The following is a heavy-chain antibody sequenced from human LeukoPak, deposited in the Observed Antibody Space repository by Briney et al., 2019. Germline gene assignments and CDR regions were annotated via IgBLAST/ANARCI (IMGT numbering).Heavy chain of an antibody. Sequence: GASVTVSCKASGGTFSSYAISWVRQAPGQGLEWMGGVIPIFGTANYAQKFQGRVTITADKSTSTAYMELSSLRSEDTAVYYCARGTGYRSGWYEGSFDYWRQGTLVTVSS. V-gene: IGHV1-69*06. CDR2: VIPIFGTA. CDR3: ARGTGYRSGWYEGSFDY. J-gene: IGHJ4*02. CDR1: GGTFSSYA. D-gene: IGHD6-19*01.